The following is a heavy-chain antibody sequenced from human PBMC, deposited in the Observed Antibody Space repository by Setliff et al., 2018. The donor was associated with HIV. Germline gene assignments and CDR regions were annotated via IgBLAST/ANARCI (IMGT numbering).Heavy chain of an antibody. CDR3: ARDPTAQYNNPSGYFDN. CDR2: ISSSSSTI. CDR1: GFTFSSYA. V-gene: IGHV3-48*01. J-gene: IGHJ4*02. D-gene: IGHD6-6*01. Sequence: GGSLRLSCAASGFTFSSYAMSWVRQAPGKGLEWVSYISSSSSTIYYADSVKGRFTISRDNSKNTLFLQMNSLRGDDTAVYYCARDPTAQYNNPSGYFDNWGQGTLVTVSS.